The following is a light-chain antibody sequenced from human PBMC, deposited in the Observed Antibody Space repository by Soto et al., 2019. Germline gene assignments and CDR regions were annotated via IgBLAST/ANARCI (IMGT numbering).Light chain of an antibody. CDR3: QQRADWPLT. CDR2: DAS. J-gene: IGKJ4*01. CDR1: QSVSSF. Sequence: EIVLTQSPATLSLSPGERATLSCRASQSVSSFLAWYQQKPGQPPRLLIYDASNRATGIPARFSGSGSGTEFTLTISSLEPEDFAVYYCQQRADWPLTFGGGTKVEIK. V-gene: IGKV3-11*01.